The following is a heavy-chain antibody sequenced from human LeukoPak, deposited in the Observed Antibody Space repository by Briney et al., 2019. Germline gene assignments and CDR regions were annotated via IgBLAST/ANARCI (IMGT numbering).Heavy chain of an antibody. V-gene: IGHV6-1*01. CDR1: GGRVPNKSAA. Sequence: SQTLSLTCAISGGRVPNKSAAWNCIRQSPSRGLEWLGRTYYRSKWYNDYAVSVKSRITINPDTSKNQFSLQLNSVTPEDTAVYYCARDPSSGWPIVDAFDIWGQGTMVTVSS. CDR3: ARDPSSGWPIVDAFDI. D-gene: IGHD6-19*01. J-gene: IGHJ3*02. CDR2: TYYRSKWYN.